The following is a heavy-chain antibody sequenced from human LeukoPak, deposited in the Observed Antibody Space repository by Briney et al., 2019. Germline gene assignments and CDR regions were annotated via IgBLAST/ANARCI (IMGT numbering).Heavy chain of an antibody. Sequence: GSLRLSCAASGFTFSSYAMSWVRQAPGKGLEWIGYIYYSGSTYYNPSLKSRVTISVDTSKNQFSLKLSSVTAADTAVYYCARAWGIAAARGGYWFDPWGQGTLVTAYS. J-gene: IGHJ5*02. D-gene: IGHD6-13*01. CDR2: IYYSGST. CDR3: ARAWGIAAARGGYWFDP. CDR1: GFTFSSYA. V-gene: IGHV4-59*01.